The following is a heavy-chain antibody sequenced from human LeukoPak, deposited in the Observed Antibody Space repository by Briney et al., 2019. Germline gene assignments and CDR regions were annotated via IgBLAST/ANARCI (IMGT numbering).Heavy chain of an antibody. CDR2: ISYDGSNK. Sequence: GGSLSLSCAASGFTFSAYAMHWVRQAPGKGLEWVADISYDGSNKYYADSVKGRFTISRDNSKNTLYLQMNSRRAEDTAVYYCAKDLRRGREQCLFDYWGQGTLVTVSS. D-gene: IGHD6-19*01. CDR3: AKDLRRGREQCLFDY. CDR1: GFTFSAYA. J-gene: IGHJ4*02. V-gene: IGHV3-30*04.